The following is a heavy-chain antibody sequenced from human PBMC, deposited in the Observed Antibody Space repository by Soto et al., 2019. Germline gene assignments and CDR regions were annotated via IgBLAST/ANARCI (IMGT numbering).Heavy chain of an antibody. Sequence: EVQLLESGGGLVQPGGSLRLSCAASGFTFNTCAMSWVRQAPGKGLEWVSSSSGGGGNTYYADSVMGRFTISRDSPRNTVHLQLDCLRDEDTAGYYCAISASGRWLEIDPWGQGTLVNVSS. J-gene: IGHJ5*02. CDR2: SSGGGGNT. CDR3: AISASGRWLEIDP. D-gene: IGHD3-10*01. V-gene: IGHV3-23*01. CDR1: GFTFNTCA.